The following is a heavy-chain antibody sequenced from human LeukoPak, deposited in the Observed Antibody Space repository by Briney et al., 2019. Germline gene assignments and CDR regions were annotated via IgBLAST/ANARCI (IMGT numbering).Heavy chain of an antibody. Sequence: GGSLRLSCAASVFTFTSLWMHWVRHAPGKGLVWVSRINSDGTSTTYADSVKGRFTISRDNAKNTLYLQMNSLRVEDTAVFHCAREGTYSNGPDYWGQGTLVTVSS. J-gene: IGHJ4*02. V-gene: IGHV3-74*01. CDR2: INSDGTST. D-gene: IGHD3-22*01. CDR3: AREGTYSNGPDY. CDR1: VFTFTSLW.